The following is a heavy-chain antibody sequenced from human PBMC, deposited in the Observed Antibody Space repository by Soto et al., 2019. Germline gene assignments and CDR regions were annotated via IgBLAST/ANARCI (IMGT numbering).Heavy chain of an antibody. CDR3: ARGEGSCISTICYAGNSLFDP. CDR1: GFTFSSYW. V-gene: IGHV3-74*01. J-gene: IGHJ5*02. Sequence: GGSLRLSCAASGFTFSSYWMHWVRQAPGKGLVWVSRINSDGSSTSYADSVKGRFTISRDNAKNTLYLQMNSLRAEDTAVYYCARGEGSCISTICYAGNSLFDPWGQGTLVTVSS. D-gene: IGHD2-2*01. CDR2: INSDGSST.